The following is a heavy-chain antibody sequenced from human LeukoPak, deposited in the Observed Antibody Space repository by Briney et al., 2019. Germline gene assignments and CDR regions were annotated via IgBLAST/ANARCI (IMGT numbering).Heavy chain of an antibody. CDR1: GFSFSNFA. Sequence: GVSLRLSCSASGFSFSNFAMNWFRQAPGKGLEYVSVIGPNGGDAYYADSVRGRFTISRDNSKNTLYLQMSSLRVEDTAEYYCAKGRPTELGYCGRSICADWYFDLWGRGTLLTVSS. V-gene: IGHV3-64D*06. CDR2: IGPNGGDA. CDR3: AKGRPTELGYCGRSICADWYFDL. J-gene: IGHJ2*01. D-gene: IGHD2-2*01.